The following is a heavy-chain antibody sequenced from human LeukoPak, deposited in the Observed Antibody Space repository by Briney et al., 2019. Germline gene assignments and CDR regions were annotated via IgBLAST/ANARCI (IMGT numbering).Heavy chain of an antibody. D-gene: IGHD2-2*02. CDR2: IYYSGSN. J-gene: IGHJ6*03. CDR3: ASGLEDIVVVPAAIPVPSYYMDV. Sequence: PSETLSLTCTVSGGSISSGGYYWSWIRQHPGKGLEWIVYIYYSGSNYYNPSLKSRVTISVDTSKNQFSLKLSSVTAADTAVYYCASGLEDIVVVPAAIPVPSYYMDVWGKGTTVTVSS. V-gene: IGHV4-31*03. CDR1: GGSISSGGYY.